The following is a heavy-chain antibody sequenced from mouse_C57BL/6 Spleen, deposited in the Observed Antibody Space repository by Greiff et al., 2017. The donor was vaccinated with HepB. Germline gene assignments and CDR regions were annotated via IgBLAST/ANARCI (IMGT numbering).Heavy chain of an antibody. D-gene: IGHD2-3*01. CDR2: INPSSGYT. V-gene: IGHV1-7*01. CDR3: ATPLYDGYYVGAMDY. Sequence: QVQLKESGAELAKPGASVKLSCKASGYTFTSYWMHWVKQRPGQGLEWIGYINPSSGYTKYNQKFKDKATLTADKSSSTAYMQLSSLTYEDSAVYYCATPLYDGYYVGAMDYWGQGTSVTVSS. CDR1: GYTFTSYW. J-gene: IGHJ4*01.